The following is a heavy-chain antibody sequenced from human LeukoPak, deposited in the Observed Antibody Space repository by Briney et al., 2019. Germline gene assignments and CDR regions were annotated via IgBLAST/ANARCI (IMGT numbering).Heavy chain of an antibody. CDR1: GFTFTNYW. D-gene: IGHD6-13*01. V-gene: IGHV5-51*01. CDR2: VHAGDSDA. J-gene: IGHJ2*01. Sequence: GESLQISCQASGFTFTNYWIAWVRQMPRQGLEWMGIVHAGDSDARYSPSFQAQVTMSADKSISTAYLQWNSLRASDSAMYFCARFGYSTSLDFYLDVWGRGTLVAVSS. CDR3: ARFGYSTSLDFYLDV.